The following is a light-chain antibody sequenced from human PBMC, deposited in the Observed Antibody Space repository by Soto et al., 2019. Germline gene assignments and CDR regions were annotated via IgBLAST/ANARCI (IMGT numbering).Light chain of an antibody. V-gene: IGLV2-11*01. Sequence: QSALTQPRSVSGSPGQSVTISCTGTSSDVGGYNYVSWYQQHPGNAPKLMISDVTKRPSGVPDRFSGSKSGNTASLTISGLQAEDEADYYCCSYAGSYTYGFGTGTKVPVL. CDR1: SSDVGGYNY. CDR2: DVT. CDR3: CSYAGSYTYG. J-gene: IGLJ1*01.